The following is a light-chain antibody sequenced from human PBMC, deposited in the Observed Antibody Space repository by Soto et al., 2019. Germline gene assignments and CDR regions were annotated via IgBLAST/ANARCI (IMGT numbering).Light chain of an antibody. CDR2: GDN. CDR1: SSNIGSFYD. Sequence: QPVLTQPPSVSGAPGQRVTIPCTGSSSNIGSFYDVHWHQQLPGTVPKLLIYGDNNRPSGVPDRFSASKSGTAASLAITGLQAEDEADYYCQSYDNSLNHVVFGGGTKLTVL. J-gene: IGLJ2*01. V-gene: IGLV1-40*01. CDR3: QSYDNSLNHVV.